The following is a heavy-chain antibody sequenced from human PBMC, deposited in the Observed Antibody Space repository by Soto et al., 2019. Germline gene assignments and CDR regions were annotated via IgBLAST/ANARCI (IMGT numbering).Heavy chain of an antibody. V-gene: IGHV1-2*02. J-gene: IGHJ6*04. CDR1: GYTFTGYY. D-gene: IGHD6-6*01. Sequence: ASVNVSCKASGYTFTGYYMHWVRQAPGQGLEWMGWINPNSGGTNYAQKFQGRVTMTRDTSISTAYMELSRLRSDDTAVYYCATTYSSSSSTWYYYGMDVWGKGKTVNVSA. CDR2: INPNSGGT. CDR3: ATTYSSSSSTWYYYGMDV.